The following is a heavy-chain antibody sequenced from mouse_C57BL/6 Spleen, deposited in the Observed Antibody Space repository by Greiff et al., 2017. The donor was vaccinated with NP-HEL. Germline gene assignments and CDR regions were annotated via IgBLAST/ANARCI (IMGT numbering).Heavy chain of an antibody. CDR2: INPNNGGT. CDR1: GYTFTDYN. J-gene: IGHJ1*03. CDR3: ASGSSYLYWYFDV. D-gene: IGHD1-1*01. Sequence: VQLKQSGPELVKPGASVKMSCKASGYTFTDYNMHWVKQSHGKSLEWIGYINPNNGGTSYNQKFKGKATLTVNKSSSTAYMELRSLTSEDSAVYYCASGSSYLYWYFDVWGTGTTVTVSS. V-gene: IGHV1-22*01.